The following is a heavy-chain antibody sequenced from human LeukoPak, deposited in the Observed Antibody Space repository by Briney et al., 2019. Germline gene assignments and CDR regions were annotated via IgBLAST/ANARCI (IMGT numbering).Heavy chain of an antibody. V-gene: IGHV3-20*03. Sequence: GALRLSFAASGFTFGDYGMGWVRPASRKGLEWVSGINWNGGSTGYADSVKGRFTISRDNAKNSLYLQINSLRAEDTALYYCARDPLYSGSSFDYWGQGTLVTVSS. J-gene: IGHJ4*02. CDR2: INWNGGST. D-gene: IGHD1-26*01. CDR3: ARDPLYSGSSFDY. CDR1: GFTFGDYG.